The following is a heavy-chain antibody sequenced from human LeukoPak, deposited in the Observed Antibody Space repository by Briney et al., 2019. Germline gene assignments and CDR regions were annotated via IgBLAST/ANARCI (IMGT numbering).Heavy chain of an antibody. CDR3: ARGDAFSGDH. Sequence: GGSLRRSCAVSGFSFTNFWMSWVRQAPGRGLEWVANIHPEGNEKYHVESVKGRFTISRDNTKNLLFLQMNGLRVEDTAVYYCARGDAFSGDHWGQGTLVTVS. J-gene: IGHJ4*02. CDR2: IHPEGNEK. CDR1: GFSFTNFW. V-gene: IGHV3-7*04.